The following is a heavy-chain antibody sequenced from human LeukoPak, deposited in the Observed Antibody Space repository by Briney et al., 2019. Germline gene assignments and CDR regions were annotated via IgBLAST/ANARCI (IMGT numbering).Heavy chain of an antibody. V-gene: IGHV3-21*01. CDR1: GFTFSSYS. CDR3: ARHTHDYGDYTPPLDY. Sequence: GGSLRLSCAASGFTFSSYSMNWVRQAPGKGLEWVSSISSSSSYIYYADSVKGQFTISRDNAKNSLYLQMNSLRAEDTAVYYCARHTHDYGDYTPPLDYWGQGTLVTVSS. D-gene: IGHD4-17*01. CDR2: ISSSSSYI. J-gene: IGHJ4*02.